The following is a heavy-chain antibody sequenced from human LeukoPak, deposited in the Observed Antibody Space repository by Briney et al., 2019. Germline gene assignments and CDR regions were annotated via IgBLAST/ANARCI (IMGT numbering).Heavy chain of an antibody. J-gene: IGHJ4*02. CDR3: ARGPPIKYDILTGYYNFDS. CDR1: GGSFSDHY. V-gene: IGHV4-34*01. Sequence: MASETLSLTCAVYGGSFSDHYWTWIRQPPGKGLEWIGEINHSGSTKYNPSLKSRVTISADTSENQFSLKLSSVTAADTAVYYCARGPPIKYDILTGYYNFDSWGQGTLVTVSS. CDR2: INHSGST. D-gene: IGHD3-9*01.